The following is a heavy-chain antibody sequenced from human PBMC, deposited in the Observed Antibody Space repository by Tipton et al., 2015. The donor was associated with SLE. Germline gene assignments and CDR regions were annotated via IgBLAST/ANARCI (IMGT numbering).Heavy chain of an antibody. Sequence: TLSLTCAVYGGSFSGYYWSWIRQPPGKGLEWIGEINHSGSTNYNPSLKSRVTISVDTSKNQFSLKLRSVTAADTAVYYCARTPQWGYSSGYVDYWGQGTLVTVSS. J-gene: IGHJ4*02. CDR2: INHSGST. V-gene: IGHV4-34*01. D-gene: IGHD6-19*01. CDR1: GGSFSGYY. CDR3: ARTPQWGYSSGYVDY.